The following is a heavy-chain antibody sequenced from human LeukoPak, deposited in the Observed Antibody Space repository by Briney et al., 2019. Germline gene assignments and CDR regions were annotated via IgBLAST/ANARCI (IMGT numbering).Heavy chain of an antibody. CDR2: IKSKTDGGTT. Sequence: GGSLRLSCAASGFTFSNAWMVWVRQAPGKGLEWVGRIKSKTDGGTTDYAAPVKGRLTISRDDSKNTLYLEMNSLKTEDTAVYYCTTRGSDSGCPFFWGQGTLVTVSS. V-gene: IGHV3-15*01. J-gene: IGHJ4*02. CDR3: TTRGSDSGCPFF. CDR1: GFTFSNAW. D-gene: IGHD3-10*01.